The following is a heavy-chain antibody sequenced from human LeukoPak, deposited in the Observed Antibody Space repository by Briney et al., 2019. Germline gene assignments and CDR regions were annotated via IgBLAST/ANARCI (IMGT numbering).Heavy chain of an antibody. CDR2: IYPGDSDT. V-gene: IGHV5-51*07. J-gene: IGHJ6*02. CDR1: GYSFTSYW. CDR3: ARHGSYYYGSGSYYYYYYGMDV. D-gene: IGHD3-10*01. Sequence: ASVKISCKGSGYSFTSYWIGWVHQMPGKGLEWMGIIYPGDSDTRYSPSFQGQVTISADKSISTAYLQWSSLKASDTAMYYCARHGSYYYGSGSYYYYYYGMDVWGQGTTVTVSS.